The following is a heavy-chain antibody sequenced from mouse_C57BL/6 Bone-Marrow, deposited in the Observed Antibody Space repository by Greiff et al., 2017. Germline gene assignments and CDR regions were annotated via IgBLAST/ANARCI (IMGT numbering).Heavy chain of an antibody. V-gene: IGHV1-81*01. CDR3: ARWNYYGSSYGY. Sequence: VQLQQSGAELARPGASVKLSCKASGYTFTSYGISWVKQRPGQGLEWIGELYPRSGNTYYNEKFKGKATLAADKSSSTGYMELRSLTSEDSAVYFCARWNYYGSSYGYWGQGTTRTVSS. J-gene: IGHJ2*01. CDR2: LYPRSGNT. D-gene: IGHD1-1*01. CDR1: GYTFTSYG.